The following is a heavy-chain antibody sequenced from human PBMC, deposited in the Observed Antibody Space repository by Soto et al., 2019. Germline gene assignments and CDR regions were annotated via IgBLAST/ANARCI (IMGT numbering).Heavy chain of an antibody. J-gene: IGHJ4*02. D-gene: IGHD3-10*01. CDR1: GGSISSGGYY. CDR2: IYYSGST. V-gene: IGHV4-31*03. CDR3: ARDYYGSGSYYETPFFDY. Sequence: SETLSLTCTVSGGSISSGGYYWSWIRQHPGKGLEWIGYIYYSGSTYYNPSLKSRVTISVDTSKNQFSLKLSSVTAADTAVYYCARDYYGSGSYYETPFFDYWGQGTLVTVSS.